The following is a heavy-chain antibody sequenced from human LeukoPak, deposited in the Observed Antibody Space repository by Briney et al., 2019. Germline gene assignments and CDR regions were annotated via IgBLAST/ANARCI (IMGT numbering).Heavy chain of an antibody. CDR1: GGSISSCY. Sequence: SETLSLTCTVSGGSISSCYWSWIRQPPGKGLEWIGYIYYSGSTNYNPSLKSRVTISVDTSKNQFSLKLSSVTAADTAVYYCARGSYYDILTGSRGGLFDPWGQGTLVTVSS. J-gene: IGHJ5*02. CDR2: IYYSGST. V-gene: IGHV4-59*01. CDR3: ARGSYYDILTGSRGGLFDP. D-gene: IGHD3-9*01.